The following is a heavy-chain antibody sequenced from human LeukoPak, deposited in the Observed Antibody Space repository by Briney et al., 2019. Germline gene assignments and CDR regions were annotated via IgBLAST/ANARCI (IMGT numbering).Heavy chain of an antibody. CDR2: ISGCGGST. J-gene: IGHJ4*02. V-gene: IGHV3-23*01. CDR1: GFTFSSYA. CDR3: AKDLHTSHCCLPFDY. Sequence: GGSLRLSCTVSGFTFSSYAMSWVRQAPGMGLEWVSSISGCGGSTYYADSVKGRFTISRDNSKNTLSLQMNSLRAEDTAVYYCAKDLHTSHCCLPFDYWGQGTLVTVSS. D-gene: IGHD2-2*01.